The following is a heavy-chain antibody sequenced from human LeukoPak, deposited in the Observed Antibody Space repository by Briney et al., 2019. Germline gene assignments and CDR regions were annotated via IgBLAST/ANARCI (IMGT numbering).Heavy chain of an antibody. V-gene: IGHV3-7*03. Sequence: GGSLRLSCAASGFTFSNYWMIWVRQAPGNGLGWVANIKQDGSETYYVDSVRGRFSVSRDDARNSVYLQMNSLRAEDTAVYYCANALGAHYFDYWGQGTLVTVSS. D-gene: IGHD1-26*01. CDR2: IKQDGSET. CDR3: ANALGAHYFDY. J-gene: IGHJ4*02. CDR1: GFTFSNYW.